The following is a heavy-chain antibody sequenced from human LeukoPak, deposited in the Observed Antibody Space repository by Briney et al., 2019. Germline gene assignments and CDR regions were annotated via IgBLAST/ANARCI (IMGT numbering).Heavy chain of an antibody. Sequence: ASVKVSCKASGGTFSSYAISWVRQAPGQGLEWMGGIIPIFGTANYAQKFQGRVTITTDESTSTAYMELSSLRSEDTAGYYCATPNYYDSSGYVYWGQGTLVTVSS. CDR1: GGTFSSYA. J-gene: IGHJ4*02. D-gene: IGHD3-22*01. V-gene: IGHV1-69*05. CDR2: IIPIFGTA. CDR3: ATPNYYDSSGYVY.